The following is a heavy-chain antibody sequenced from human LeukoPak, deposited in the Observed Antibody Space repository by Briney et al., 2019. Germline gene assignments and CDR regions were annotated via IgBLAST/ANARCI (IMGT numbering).Heavy chain of an antibody. J-gene: IGHJ1*01. Sequence: GGSLRLSCAASGFTFDDYAMHWVRQAPGKGLEWVSLISWDGGKTHYADSVKGRFTISRDNRKNSLYLQMNSLRTEDTAMYYCAKDRGAKVGATLYLQHWGQGTLVTVPS. CDR3: AKDRGAKVGATLYLQH. D-gene: IGHD1-26*01. CDR1: GFTFDDYA. V-gene: IGHV3-43*02. CDR2: ISWDGGKT.